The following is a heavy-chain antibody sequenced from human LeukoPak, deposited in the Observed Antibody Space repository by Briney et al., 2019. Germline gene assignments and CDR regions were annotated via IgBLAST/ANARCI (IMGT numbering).Heavy chain of an antibody. CDR2: IYYTGST. V-gene: IGHV4-59*01. CDR1: GDSISNYY. Sequence: PSETLSLTCTVSGDSISNYYWTWIRQPPGKGVEWIGYIYYTGSTNYNPSLKSRVTISVVTSKNQFSLKLSSVTAADTAVYYCARASGYAEVEYWGQGTLVTVSS. J-gene: IGHJ4*02. CDR3: ARASGYAEVEY. D-gene: IGHD5-12*01.